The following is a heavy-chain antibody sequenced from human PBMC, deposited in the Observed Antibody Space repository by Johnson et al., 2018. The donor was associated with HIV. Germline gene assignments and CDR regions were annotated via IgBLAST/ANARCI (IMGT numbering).Heavy chain of an antibody. Sequence: VQLVESGGGLVQPGRSLRLSCAASGFTFDDYAMHWVRQAPGKGLEWVSGISWNSGSIGYADSVKGRFTISRDNAKNSLYLQMNSLRAEDTALSYCAKDMYSGSYFGEWDHDAFDIWGQGTMVTVSS. D-gene: IGHD1-26*01. V-gene: IGHV3-9*01. J-gene: IGHJ3*02. CDR2: ISWNSGSI. CDR1: GFTFDDYA. CDR3: AKDMYSGSYFGEWDHDAFDI.